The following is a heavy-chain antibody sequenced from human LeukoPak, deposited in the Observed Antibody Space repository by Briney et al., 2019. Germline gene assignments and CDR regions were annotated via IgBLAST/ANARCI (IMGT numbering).Heavy chain of an antibody. D-gene: IGHD6-6*01. V-gene: IGHV4-59*03. J-gene: IGHJ4*02. CDR3: ATTTIGSSSSYYFDY. Sequence: SETLSLTCTISDGSISTYYWSWIRQPPGKGLEWIGYIYYSGSADYNPSLRSRVTLSVDTSKNQFSLTLTSVTAADTAMYYCATTTIGSSSSYYFDYWGRGTLVTVSS. CDR2: IYYSGSA. CDR1: DGSISTYY.